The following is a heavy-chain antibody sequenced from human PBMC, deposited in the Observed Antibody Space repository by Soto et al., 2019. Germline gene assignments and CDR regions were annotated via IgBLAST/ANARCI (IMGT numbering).Heavy chain of an antibody. CDR2: IYYNSGST. CDR3: TRDKPLPYNSNSGKGYYDMDV. J-gene: IGHJ6*02. V-gene: IGHV4-31*03. CDR1: GGSIRSGGYF. Sequence: QVQLQESGPGLVKPSQTLSLTCIVSGGSIRSGGYFWSWIRQHPGKGLEWIGNIYYNSGSTYYTPSLKSRVSIVVDASKNQFSLDLRAVTAADTAVYFCTRDKPLPYNSNSGKGYYDMDVWGQGTTVIVS. D-gene: IGHD1-1*01.